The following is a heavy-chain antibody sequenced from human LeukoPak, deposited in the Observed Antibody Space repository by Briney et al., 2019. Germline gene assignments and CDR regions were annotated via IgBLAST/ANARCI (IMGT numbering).Heavy chain of an antibody. CDR1: GFTFSSYW. CDR3: AREGRYYDSVWGSYRSGYFDY. V-gene: IGHV3-74*01. Sequence: GGSLRLSCAASGFTFSSYWMHWVRQAPGKGLVWVSRINSDGSSTSYADSVKGRFTISRDNAKNTLYLQMNSLRAEDTAVYYCAREGRYYDSVWGSYRSGYFDYWGQGTLVTVSS. D-gene: IGHD3-16*02. CDR2: INSDGSST. J-gene: IGHJ4*02.